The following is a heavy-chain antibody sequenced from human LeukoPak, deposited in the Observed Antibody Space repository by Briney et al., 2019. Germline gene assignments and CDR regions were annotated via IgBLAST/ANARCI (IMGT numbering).Heavy chain of an antibody. CDR3: VRGARMGYGSSGYYAY. V-gene: IGHV4-4*07. CDR2: THISGST. D-gene: IGHD3-22*01. Sequence: SETLSLTCTVSGGPINSYYWSWIRQPAGKGLEWIGRTHISGSTNYNPSLKSRVTMSVDTSKNQFSLKLSSVTAADTAVYYCVRGARMGYGSSGYYAYWGQGTLVTVSS. CDR1: GGPINSYY. J-gene: IGHJ4*02.